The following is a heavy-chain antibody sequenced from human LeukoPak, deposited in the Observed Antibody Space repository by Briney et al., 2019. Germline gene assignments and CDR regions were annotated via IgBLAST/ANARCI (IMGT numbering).Heavy chain of an antibody. CDR3: ARDGTSSWYYFDY. D-gene: IGHD6-13*01. Sequence: GGSLRLSCAASGFTFSRYWMHWVRQAPGRGLEWVSAISGSGGSTYYADSVKGRFTISRDNSKNTLYLQMNSLRAENTAVYYCARDGTSSWYYFDYWGQGTLVTVSS. J-gene: IGHJ4*02. V-gene: IGHV3-23*01. CDR1: GFTFSRYW. CDR2: ISGSGGST.